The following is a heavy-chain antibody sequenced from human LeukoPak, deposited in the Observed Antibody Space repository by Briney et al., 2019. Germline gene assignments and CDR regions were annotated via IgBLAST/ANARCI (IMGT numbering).Heavy chain of an antibody. V-gene: IGHV3-30-3*01. CDR1: GFTFSSYA. D-gene: IGHD2-2*01. Sequence: PGRSLRLSCAASGFTFSSYAMHWVRQAPGKGLEWVAVISYDGSNKYYADSVKGRFTISRDNSKNTLYLQMNSLRAEDTAVYYCARGDTVVPAADDAFDIWGQGTMVTVSS. CDR3: ARGDTVVPAADDAFDI. J-gene: IGHJ3*02. CDR2: ISYDGSNK.